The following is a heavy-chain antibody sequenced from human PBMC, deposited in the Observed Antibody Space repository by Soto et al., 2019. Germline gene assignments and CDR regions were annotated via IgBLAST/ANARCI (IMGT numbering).Heavy chain of an antibody. Sequence: EVQLLESGGGLVQPGGSLRLSCAASGFTFSSYAMSWVRQAPGKGLEWVSAISGSGGSTYYADSVKGRFTISRDNSKNTLYLQMNSLRAEDTAVYYCAKAFVEMATILFDAFDIWGQGTMVTVSS. V-gene: IGHV3-23*01. CDR2: ISGSGGST. CDR3: AKAFVEMATILFDAFDI. J-gene: IGHJ3*02. D-gene: IGHD5-12*01. CDR1: GFTFSSYA.